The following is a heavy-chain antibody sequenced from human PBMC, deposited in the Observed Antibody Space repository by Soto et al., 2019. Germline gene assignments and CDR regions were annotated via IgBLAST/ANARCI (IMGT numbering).Heavy chain of an antibody. D-gene: IGHD3-22*01. J-gene: IGHJ3*02. CDR3: ATAYVYDFENSNYYRDAFDI. CDR1: GYSFSFDW. Sequence: GESLKLSCHASGYSFSFDWIGWVRQMPGKCLEWMAIMYPDDSDIRYSPSFEAHVTISADKSTSTAFLQWSSLKASDTAMYYCATAYVYDFENSNYYRDAFDIWGQGTLVTVSS. CDR2: MYPDDSDI. V-gene: IGHV5-51*01.